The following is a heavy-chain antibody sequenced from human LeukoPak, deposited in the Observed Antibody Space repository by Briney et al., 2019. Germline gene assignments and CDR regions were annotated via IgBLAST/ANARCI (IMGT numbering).Heavy chain of an antibody. CDR2: IDPSDSYT. D-gene: IGHD3-3*01. CDR1: GYSFTNYY. Sequence: PGESLKISCKGSGYSFTNYYINWVRQKPGKGLEWMGKIDPSDSYTNYSPSFQGHVTISADKSISTAYLQWSSLKASDSAMYYCARHPLTIFGVVIHSEDDGFDIWGQGTMVTVSS. J-gene: IGHJ3*02. V-gene: IGHV5-10-1*01. CDR3: ARHPLTIFGVVIHSEDDGFDI.